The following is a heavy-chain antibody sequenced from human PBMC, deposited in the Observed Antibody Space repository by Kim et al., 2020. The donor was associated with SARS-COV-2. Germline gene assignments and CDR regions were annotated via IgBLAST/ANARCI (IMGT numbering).Heavy chain of an antibody. CDR3: ARDDSNYPNYYYGMDV. CDR2: IKQDGSEK. Sequence: GGSLRLSCAASGFTFSSYWMSWVRQAPGKGLEWVANIKQDGSEKYYVDSVKGRFTISRDNAKNSLYLQMNSLRAEDTAVYYCARDDSNYPNYYYGMDVWGQGTTVTVSS. CDR1: GFTFSSYW. D-gene: IGHD4-4*01. V-gene: IGHV3-7*03. J-gene: IGHJ6*02.